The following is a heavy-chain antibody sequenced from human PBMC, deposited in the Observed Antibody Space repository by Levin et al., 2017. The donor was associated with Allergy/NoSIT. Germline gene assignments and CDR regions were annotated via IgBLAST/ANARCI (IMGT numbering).Heavy chain of an antibody. CDR1: GGSFSGYY. D-gene: IGHD3-10*01. Sequence: SETLSLTCAVYGGSFSGYYWSWIRQPPGKGLEWIGEINHSGSTNYNPSLKSRVTISVDTSKNQFSLKLSSVTAADTAVYYCARRAYYYGSGFDYWGQGTLVTVSS. CDR3: ARRAYYYGSGFDY. J-gene: IGHJ4*02. V-gene: IGHV4-34*01. CDR2: INHSGST.